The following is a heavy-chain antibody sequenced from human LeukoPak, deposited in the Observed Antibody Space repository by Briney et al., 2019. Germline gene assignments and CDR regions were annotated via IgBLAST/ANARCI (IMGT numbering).Heavy chain of an antibody. CDR1: GGTFSNYA. CDR2: IIPIFGTT. J-gene: IGHJ6*03. V-gene: IGHV1-69*05. D-gene: IGHD3-3*01. CDR3: ARVPGGDVFLTYYYYYMDV. Sequence: SVKVSCKASGGTFSNYAISWVRQAPGQGLEWMGGIIPIFGTTSYAPKFQGRATITTDESTSTAYMELSSLRSEDTAVYYCARVPGGDVFLTYYYYYMDVWGKGTTVTVSS.